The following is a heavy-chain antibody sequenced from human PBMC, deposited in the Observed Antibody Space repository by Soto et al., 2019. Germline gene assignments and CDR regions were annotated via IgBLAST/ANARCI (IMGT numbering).Heavy chain of an antibody. CDR1: GFTFSSYA. CDR2: ISGSGGST. D-gene: IGHD6-19*01. V-gene: IGHV3-23*01. J-gene: IGHJ6*02. CDR3: AKDGARFVAVAAPRYYYYGMDV. Sequence: GGSLRLSCAASGFTFSSYAMSWVRQAPGKGLEWVSAISGSGGSTYYADSVKGRFTIPRDNSKNTLYLQMNSLRAEDTAVYYCAKDGARFVAVAAPRYYYYGMDVWGQGTTVTVSS.